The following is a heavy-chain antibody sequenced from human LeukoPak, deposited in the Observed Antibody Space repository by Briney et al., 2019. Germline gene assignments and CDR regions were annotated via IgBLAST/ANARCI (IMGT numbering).Heavy chain of an antibody. CDR2: IYTSGIT. CDR3: ARGGSNGWSYYFDY. D-gene: IGHD6-19*01. V-gene: IGHV4-4*07. J-gene: IGHJ4*02. CDR1: GGSISSYY. Sequence: PSETLSLTCTVSGGSISSYYWSWIRQPAGKGLEWIGRIYTSGITNYNPSLKSRVTISVDKSKNQFSLKLSSVTAADTAVYYCARGGSNGWSYYFDYWGQGTLVTVSS.